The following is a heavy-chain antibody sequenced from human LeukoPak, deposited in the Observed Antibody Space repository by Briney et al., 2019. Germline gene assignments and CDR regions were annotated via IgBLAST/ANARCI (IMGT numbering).Heavy chain of an antibody. V-gene: IGHV4-30-2*01. Sequence: SETLSLTCAVFGGSISSGGYSWSWIRQPPGKGLEWIGYIYHSGSTYYNPSLKSRVTISVDRSKNQFSLKLSSVTAADTAVYYCARVRKSTGDAFDIWGQGTMVTVSS. CDR1: GGSISSGGYS. D-gene: IGHD2-2*01. CDR3: ARVRKSTGDAFDI. CDR2: IYHSGST. J-gene: IGHJ3*02.